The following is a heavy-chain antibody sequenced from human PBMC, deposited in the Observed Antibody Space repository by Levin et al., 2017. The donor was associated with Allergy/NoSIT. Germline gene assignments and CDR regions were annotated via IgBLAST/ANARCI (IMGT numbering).Heavy chain of an antibody. CDR2: ISSSSSYI. D-gene: IGHD7-27*01. J-gene: IGHJ6*02. Sequence: GESLKISCAASGFTFSSYSMNWVRQAPGKGLEWVSSISSSSSYIYYADSVKGRFTISRDNAKNSLYLQMNSLRAEDTAVYYCARDRVWGEGGDYYYYGMDVWGQGTTVTVSS. CDR3: ARDRVWGEGGDYYYYGMDV. V-gene: IGHV3-21*01. CDR1: GFTFSSYS.